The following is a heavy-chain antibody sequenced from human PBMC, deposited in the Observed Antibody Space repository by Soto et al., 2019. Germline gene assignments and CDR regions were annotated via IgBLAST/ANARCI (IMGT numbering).Heavy chain of an antibody. D-gene: IGHD4-17*01. CDR3: AKLGMTTVNREY. V-gene: IGHV3-23*01. Sequence: EVQLLESGGGLVQPGGSLRLSCVASEFSFSTYAMSWVRQAPGKGLEWISTVSGSGGNTYYADSVRGRFTISRDNSRNTMSLQMSNLRAEDTAVYYCAKLGMTTVNREYWGLGTLVTVSS. CDR1: EFSFSTYA. J-gene: IGHJ4*02. CDR2: VSGSGGNT.